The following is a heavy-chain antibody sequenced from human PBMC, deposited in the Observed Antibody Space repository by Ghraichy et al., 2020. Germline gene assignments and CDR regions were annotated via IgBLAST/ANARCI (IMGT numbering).Heavy chain of an antibody. V-gene: IGHV4-61*01. J-gene: IGHJ6*02. CDR2: IYYSGST. D-gene: IGHD2-2*02. CDR3: ARENRGYCSSTSCYTPYYYGMDV. Sequence: TLSLTCTVSGGSVSSGSYYWSWIRQPPGKGLEWIGYIYYSGSTNYNPSLKSRVTISVDTSKNQFSLKLSSVTAADTAVYYCARENRGYCSSTSCYTPYYYGMDVWGQGTTVTVSS. CDR1: GGSVSSGSYY.